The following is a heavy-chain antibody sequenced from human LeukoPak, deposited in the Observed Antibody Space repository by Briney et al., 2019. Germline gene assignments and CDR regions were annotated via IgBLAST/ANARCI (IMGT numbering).Heavy chain of an antibody. CDR3: ATYPRGYSYGANFDY. CDR1: GYTLTELS. CDR2: FDPEDGET. D-gene: IGHD5-18*01. Sequence: ASVKVSCKVSGYTLTELSMHWVRQAPGKGLEWMGGFDPEDGETIYAQKFQGRVTMTEDTSTDTAYKELSSLRSEDTAVYYCATYPRGYSYGANFDYWGQGTLVTVSS. J-gene: IGHJ4*02. V-gene: IGHV1-24*01.